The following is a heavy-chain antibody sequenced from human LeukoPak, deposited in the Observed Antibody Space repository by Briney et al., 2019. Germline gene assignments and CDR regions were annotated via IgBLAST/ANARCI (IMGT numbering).Heavy chain of an antibody. J-gene: IGHJ5*02. CDR3: ARAHDRVGKNYGDYLFDP. CDR1: GGSISSYY. CDR2: IYTSGST. D-gene: IGHD4-17*01. Sequence: PSETLSLTCTVSGGSISSYYWSWIRQPAGKGLEWIGRIYTSGSTNYNPSLKSRVTMSVDTSKNQFSLKLSSVTAADTAVYYWARAHDRVGKNYGDYLFDPWGQGTLVTVSS. V-gene: IGHV4-4*07.